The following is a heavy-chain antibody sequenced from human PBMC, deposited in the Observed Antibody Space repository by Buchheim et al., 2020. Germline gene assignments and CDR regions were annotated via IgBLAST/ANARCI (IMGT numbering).Heavy chain of an antibody. CDR1: GGSISSSSYY. V-gene: IGHV4-39*07. Sequence: QLQLQESGPGLVKPSETLSLTCTVPGGSISSSSYYWGWIRQPTGKGLEWIGSIYYSGSTYYNPSLKSRVTISIDTSKNQFSLKLSSVTAADTAVYYCARETQGYYYDSSGYYADYWGQGTL. D-gene: IGHD3-22*01. J-gene: IGHJ4*02. CDR2: IYYSGST. CDR3: ARETQGYYYDSSGYYADY.